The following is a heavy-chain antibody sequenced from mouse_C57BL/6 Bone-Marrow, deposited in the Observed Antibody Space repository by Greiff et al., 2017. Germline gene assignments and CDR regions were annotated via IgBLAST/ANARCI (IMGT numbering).Heavy chain of an antibody. Sequence: QVQLQQPGAELVKPGASVKLSCKASGYTFTSYWMQWVKQRPGQGLEWIGEIDPSDSYTNYNQKFKGKATLTVDTSSSTAYMQLSSLTSEDSAVYYCAGDSSGYVGLAYWGQGTLVTVAA. J-gene: IGHJ3*01. V-gene: IGHV1-50*01. CDR3: AGDSSGYVGLAY. D-gene: IGHD3-2*02. CDR1: GYTFTSYW. CDR2: IDPSDSYT.